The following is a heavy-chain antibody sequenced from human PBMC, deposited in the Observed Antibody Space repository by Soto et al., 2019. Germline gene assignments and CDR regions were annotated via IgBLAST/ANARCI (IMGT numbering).Heavy chain of an antibody. CDR3: TTTRSYCSGGSCPPYI. V-gene: IGHV3-49*03. CDR2: IRSKAYGGTT. D-gene: IGHD2-15*01. J-gene: IGHJ3*02. CDR1: GFTFGDYA. Sequence: GGSLGLSCTAAGFTFGDYAMRWFRQAPGKGLEWVGFIRSKAYGGTTEYAASVKGRFTISRDDPKSIAYLQMNSLKTEDTAVYYCTTTRSYCSGGSCPPYIWGQGTMVTVSS.